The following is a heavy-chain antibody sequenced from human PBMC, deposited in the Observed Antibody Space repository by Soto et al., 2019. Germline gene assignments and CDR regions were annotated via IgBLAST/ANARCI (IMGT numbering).Heavy chain of an antibody. D-gene: IGHD2-15*01. Sequence: QITLKESGPTLVKPTQTLTLTCTFSGFSLSTSGVGVAWIRQPPGKALEWIALIYWDDDERYSPSLKSRLTITKDTSKNQVVLTMSNMDPVDTATYYCAHKGGRGAGMDVWGLGTTVTVSS. CDR3: AHKGGRGAGMDV. J-gene: IGHJ6*02. CDR2: IYWDDDE. V-gene: IGHV2-5*02. CDR1: GFSLSTSGVG.